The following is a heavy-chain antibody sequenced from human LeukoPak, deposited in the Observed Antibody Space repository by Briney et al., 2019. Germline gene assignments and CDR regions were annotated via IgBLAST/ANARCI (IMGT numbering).Heavy chain of an antibody. Sequence: GGSLRLSCAASGFTFSSYWMSWVRQAPGKGLEWVSSISSSSSYIYYADSEKGRFTISRDNAKNSLYLQMNSLRAEDTAVYYCARGYDSSGPVDYWGQGTLVTVSS. D-gene: IGHD3-22*01. CDR3: ARGYDSSGPVDY. V-gene: IGHV3-21*01. CDR2: ISSSSSYI. CDR1: GFTFSSYW. J-gene: IGHJ4*02.